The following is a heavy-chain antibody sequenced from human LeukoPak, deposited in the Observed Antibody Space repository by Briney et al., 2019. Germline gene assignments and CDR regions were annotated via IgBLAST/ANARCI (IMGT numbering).Heavy chain of an antibody. CDR1: GFTFSSYA. J-gene: IGHJ4*02. CDR3: AFVPLIGSYFDY. CDR2: ISGSGGST. Sequence: GGSLRLSCAASGFTFSSYAMSWVRQAPGKGLEWVSAISGSGGSTYYADSVKGRFTISRDNSKNTLYLQMNSLRAEHTALYYCAFVPLIGSYFDYWGQGTLVTVSS. V-gene: IGHV3-23*01. D-gene: IGHD1-26*01.